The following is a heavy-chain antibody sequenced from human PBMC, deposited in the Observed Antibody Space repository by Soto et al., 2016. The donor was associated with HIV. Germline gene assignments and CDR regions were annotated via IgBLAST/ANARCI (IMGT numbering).Heavy chain of an antibody. Sequence: EVQLVESGGGLVQPGGSLRLSCVVSGFTFSSYWMHWVRQAPGKGLVWVSRINSDGSSTSYADSVKGRFTISRDNAKNTLYLQMNSLRAEDTAVYYCARTDLGGLSYAFDIWGQGTMVIVSS. CDR1: GFTFSSYW. CDR3: ARTDLGGLSYAFDI. D-gene: IGHD2-21*01. CDR2: INSDGSST. V-gene: IGHV3-74*01. J-gene: IGHJ3*02.